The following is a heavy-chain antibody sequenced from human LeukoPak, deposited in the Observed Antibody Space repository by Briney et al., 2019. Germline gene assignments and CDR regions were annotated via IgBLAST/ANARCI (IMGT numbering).Heavy chain of an antibody. CDR2: IYYSGST. CDR3: ARAQAGGDSYYDSGTSPNIHY. V-gene: IGHV4-59*01. Sequence: SETLSLTCTVSGGSISTYYWIWIRQPPGKGLEWIGYIYYSGSTNYNPSLKSRVSISVDTSKNQLSLKLSSVTPADTAVYYCARAQAGGDSYYDSGTSPNIHYWGQGTLVTVSS. J-gene: IGHJ4*02. D-gene: IGHD3-16*01. CDR1: GGSISTYY.